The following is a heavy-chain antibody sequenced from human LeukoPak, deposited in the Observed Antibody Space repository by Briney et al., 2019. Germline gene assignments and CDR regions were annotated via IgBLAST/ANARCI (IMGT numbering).Heavy chain of an antibody. D-gene: IGHD3-10*01. CDR2: IPYDGSNK. J-gene: IGHJ6*02. CDR1: GFTFSTYG. V-gene: IGHV3-30*03. CDR3: ARYYGSGRGYYGLDV. Sequence: PGRSLRLSCEASGFTFSTYGMHWVRQAPGKGLEWITLIPYDGSNKYYADSVKGRFTISRDNSKNTLYLQMNSLRAEDTAVYYCARYYGSGRGYYGLDVRGQGTTVTVFS.